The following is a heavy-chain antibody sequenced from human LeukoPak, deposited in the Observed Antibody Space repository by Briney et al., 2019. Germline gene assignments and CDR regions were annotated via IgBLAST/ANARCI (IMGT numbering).Heavy chain of an antibody. CDR2: ITPKSGGT. CDR3: ARARRIAAAGKLDY. J-gene: IGHJ4*02. D-gene: IGHD6-13*01. CDR1: GYTFTGYY. V-gene: IGHV1-2*02. Sequence: SVKVSCKPSGYTFTGYYMHFVPQAPRQGLEWMWCITPKSGGTNYAQHSQTRVTMNRARPITTAYMDLRRLRPDHTPGFSCARARRIAAAGKLDYWGQGTLVTVSS.